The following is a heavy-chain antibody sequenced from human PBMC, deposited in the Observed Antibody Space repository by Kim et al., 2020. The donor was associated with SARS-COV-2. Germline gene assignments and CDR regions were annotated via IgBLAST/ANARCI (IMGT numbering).Heavy chain of an antibody. Sequence: GGSLRLSCAASGFTFSSYGMHWVRQAPGKGLEWVAVISYDGSNKYYADSVKGRFTISRDNSKNTLYLQMNSLRAEDTAVYYCAKGGGGLLKILGGYYMDVWGKGTTVTVSS. D-gene: IGHD3-10*01. CDR1: GFTFSSYG. V-gene: IGHV3-30*18. CDR2: ISYDGSNK. J-gene: IGHJ6*03. CDR3: AKGGGGLLKILGGYYMDV.